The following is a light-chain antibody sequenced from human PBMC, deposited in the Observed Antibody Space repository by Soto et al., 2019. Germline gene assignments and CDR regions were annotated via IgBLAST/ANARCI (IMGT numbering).Light chain of an antibody. J-gene: IGKJ5*01. CDR1: QSVSSK. CDR2: GAS. Sequence: EIVMTQSPATLSVSPGERATLSCRASQSVSSKLAWYQQKPGQAPRLLIYGASTRATGIPARFSGSGSGTEFTLTISSLQSEDFALYFCQQYNNWPFSFGQGTRLEIK. V-gene: IGKV3-15*01. CDR3: QQYNNWPFS.